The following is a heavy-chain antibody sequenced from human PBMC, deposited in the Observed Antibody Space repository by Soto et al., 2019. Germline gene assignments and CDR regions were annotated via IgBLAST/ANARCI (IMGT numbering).Heavy chain of an antibody. D-gene: IGHD3-22*01. CDR3: ARVAYDSSGPYFDY. V-gene: IGHV3-11*01. J-gene: IGHJ4*02. Sequence: GGSLRLSCAACGFTFSDYYMSWIRQAPGKGLEWVSYISSSGSTIYYADSVKGRFTISRDNAKNSLYLQMNSLRAEDTAVYYCARVAYDSSGPYFDYWGQGTLVTVSS. CDR1: GFTFSDYY. CDR2: ISSSGSTI.